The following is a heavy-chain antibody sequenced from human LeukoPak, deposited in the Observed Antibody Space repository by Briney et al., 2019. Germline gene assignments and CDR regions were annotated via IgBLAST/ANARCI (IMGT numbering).Heavy chain of an antibody. CDR1: GFTFSSYS. Sequence: PGGSLRLSCAASGFTFSSYSMNWVRQAPGKGLEWVSSISSSSSYIYYADSVKGRFTISRDNSKNTLYLQMNSLRAEDTAVYYCAKALYSSSWYVSGNWFDPWGQGTLVTVSS. J-gene: IGHJ5*02. V-gene: IGHV3-21*04. CDR3: AKALYSSSWYVSGNWFDP. CDR2: ISSSSSYI. D-gene: IGHD6-13*01.